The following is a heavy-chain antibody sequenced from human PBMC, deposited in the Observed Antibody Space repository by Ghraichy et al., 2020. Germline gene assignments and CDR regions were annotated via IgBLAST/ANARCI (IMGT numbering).Heavy chain of an antibody. D-gene: IGHD5-12*01. V-gene: IGHV1-2*02. CDR1: GYTFTGYY. CDR3: ARSPVDNFYYGMDV. J-gene: IGHJ6*02. CDR2: INPNSGGT. Sequence: ASVKVSCKASGYTFTGYYMHWVRQAPGQGLEWMGWINPNSGGTNYAQKFQGRVTMTRDTSISTAYMELSRLRSDDTAVYYCARSPVDNFYYGMDVWGQGTTVTVSS.